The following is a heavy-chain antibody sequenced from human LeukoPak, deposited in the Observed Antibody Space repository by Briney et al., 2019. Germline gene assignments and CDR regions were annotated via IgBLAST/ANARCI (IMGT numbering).Heavy chain of an antibody. CDR2: IYYSGST. CDR1: GGSFSGYY. V-gene: IGHV4-34*01. Sequence: SETLSLTCAVYGGSFSGYYWSWIRQPPGKGLEWIGYIYYSGSTNYNPSLKSRVTISVDTSKNQFSLKLSSVTAADTAVYYCARGQDTVITSRDAFDIWGQGTMVTVSS. D-gene: IGHD4-23*01. J-gene: IGHJ3*02. CDR3: ARGQDTVITSRDAFDI.